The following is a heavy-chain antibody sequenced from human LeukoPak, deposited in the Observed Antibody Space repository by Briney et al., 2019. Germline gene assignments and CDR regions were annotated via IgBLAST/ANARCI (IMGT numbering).Heavy chain of an antibody. CDR2: INQSGST. Sequence: SETLSLTCAVYSGSFSGYYWSWIRQPPGKGLEWIGEINQSGSTNYNPSLKSRVTISVDTSENHFSLKLSSVTAADTAVYYCARRVAFDIWGQGTMVTVSS. CDR3: ARRVAFDI. J-gene: IGHJ3*02. V-gene: IGHV4-34*01. CDR1: SGSFSGYY.